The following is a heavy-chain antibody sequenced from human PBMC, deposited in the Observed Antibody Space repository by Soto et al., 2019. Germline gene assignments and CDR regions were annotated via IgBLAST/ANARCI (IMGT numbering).Heavy chain of an antibody. Sequence: QVQLVQSGAEVKKPGSSVKVSCKASGDTFTTNSLNWVRQAPGQGLEWMGGIIPVVGTTKYAQKYQDRVTITGYKSTNTAYMELSRLRSDDTAVYYCARGLLYATTYFDYWGQGTPVTVSS. J-gene: IGHJ4*02. CDR3: ARGLLYATTYFDY. CDR2: IIPVVGTT. CDR1: GDTFTTNS. V-gene: IGHV1-69*06. D-gene: IGHD2-8*01.